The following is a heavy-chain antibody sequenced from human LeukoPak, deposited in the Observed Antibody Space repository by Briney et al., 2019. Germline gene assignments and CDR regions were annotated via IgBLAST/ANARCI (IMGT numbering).Heavy chain of an antibody. Sequence: PSETLSLTCTVSGGSISSYYRSWIRQPPGKGLEWIGYIYYSGSTNYNPSLKSRVTISVDTSKNQFSLKLSSVTAADTAVYYCARRGGYSSGGFDYWGQGTLVTVSS. CDR2: IYYSGST. CDR1: GGSISSYY. CDR3: ARRGGYSSGGFDY. V-gene: IGHV4-59*08. D-gene: IGHD5-18*01. J-gene: IGHJ4*02.